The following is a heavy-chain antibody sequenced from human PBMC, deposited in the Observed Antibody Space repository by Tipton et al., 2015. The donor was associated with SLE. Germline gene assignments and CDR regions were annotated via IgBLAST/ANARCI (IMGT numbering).Heavy chain of an antibody. CDR3: AGRGRMIAVAVRHAFDI. CDR1: GGSFSGYS. CDR2: INHTGST. V-gene: IGHV4-34*01. J-gene: IGHJ3*02. D-gene: IGHD6-19*01. Sequence: TLSLTCAVYGGSFSGYSWSWIRQPPGKGLEWIGEINHTGSTNYNPSLKSRVTISVDTSKNQFSLKLNSVTAADTAVYFCAGRGRMIAVAVRHAFDIWGQGTMFTVSS.